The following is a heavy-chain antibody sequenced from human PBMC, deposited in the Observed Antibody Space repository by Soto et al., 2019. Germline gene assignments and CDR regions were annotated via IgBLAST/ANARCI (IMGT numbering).Heavy chain of an antibody. CDR1: GGNIISYD. J-gene: IGHJ4*02. D-gene: IGHD6-13*01. CDR3: ARHLSSWYFDY. CDR2: IYYSGST. Sequence: TSEPLSLTYTVSGGNIISYDWSWIRQPPGKGLEWIGYIYYSGSTNYNPSLKSRVTISVDTSKNQFSLKLSSVTAADTAVYYCARHLSSWYFDYWGQGTQVTVSS. V-gene: IGHV4-59*08.